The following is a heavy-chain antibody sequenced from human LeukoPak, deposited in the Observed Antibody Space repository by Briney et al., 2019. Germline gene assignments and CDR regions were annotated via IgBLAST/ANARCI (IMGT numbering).Heavy chain of an antibody. V-gene: IGHV3-23*01. J-gene: IGHJ4*02. CDR2: TSSSDAGT. D-gene: IGHD2-21*01. CDR1: GFPLSSYA. Sequence: GGSLRLSCAAFGFPLSSYAMSWVRQAPGKGLEWISATSSSDAGTYHADSVRGRFTISRDNSKNTLYLQMNSLRVEDAAVYYCARAPVTSCRGAYCYPFDYWGQGTLVTVSS. CDR3: ARAPVTSCRGAYCYPFDY.